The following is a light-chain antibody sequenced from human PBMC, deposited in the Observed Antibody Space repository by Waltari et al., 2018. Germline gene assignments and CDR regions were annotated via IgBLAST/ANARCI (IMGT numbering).Light chain of an antibody. Sequence: SYVLTQPPSVSVAPGQTARTTYGGNNIGSQSVHWYQQKSGQAPVMVGYDDSDRPSGIPERFSGSKSGTTATLTISGVEAGDEADYYCQVWDTNSDHLYVFGSGTKVTVL. J-gene: IGLJ1*01. CDR1: NIGSQS. V-gene: IGLV3-21*02. CDR3: QVWDTNSDHLYV. CDR2: DDS.